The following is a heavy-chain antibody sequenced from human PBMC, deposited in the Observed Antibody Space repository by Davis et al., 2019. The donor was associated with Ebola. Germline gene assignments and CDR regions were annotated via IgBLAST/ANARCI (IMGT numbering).Heavy chain of an antibody. CDR2: INPSGGST. CDR1: GYTFTSYY. D-gene: IGHD6-13*01. Sequence: ASVKVSCKASGYTFTSYYMHWVRQAPGQGLEWMGIINPSGGSTSYAQKFQGRVTMTRDTSTSTVYMELSSLRSEDTAVYYCAKDLTEKQQLVLRPPGSFDYWGQGTLVTVSS. J-gene: IGHJ4*02. V-gene: IGHV1-46*01. CDR3: AKDLTEKQQLVLRPPGSFDY.